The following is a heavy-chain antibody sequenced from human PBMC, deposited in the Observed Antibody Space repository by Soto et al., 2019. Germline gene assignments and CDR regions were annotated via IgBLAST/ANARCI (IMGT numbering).Heavy chain of an antibody. CDR3: ARGRVGTAYFDY. Sequence: GSLRLSCVASGFTFTSNSMTWVRQAPGKGLEWISYITSSSTTIYYADSVKGRFTISRDNAKNSVYLQMNRLRDDDTAVYYCARGRVGTAYFDYCGQGALVTVSS. D-gene: IGHD2-21*02. CDR2: ITSSSTTI. CDR1: GFTFTSNS. J-gene: IGHJ4*01. V-gene: IGHV3-48*02.